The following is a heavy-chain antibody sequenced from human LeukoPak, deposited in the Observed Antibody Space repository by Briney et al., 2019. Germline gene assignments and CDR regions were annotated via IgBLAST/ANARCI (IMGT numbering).Heavy chain of an antibody. Sequence: SETLSLTCTVSGGSISSSSYYWGWIRQPPGKGLEWIGSIYYSGSTYYNPSLKSRVTISVDTSKNQFSLKLSYVTAADTAVYYCARQKEWLRFVLSFYPWGQGTLVTVSS. CDR2: IYYSGST. J-gene: IGHJ5*02. D-gene: IGHD5-12*01. CDR1: GGSISSSSYY. CDR3: ARQKEWLRFVLSFYP. V-gene: IGHV4-39*01.